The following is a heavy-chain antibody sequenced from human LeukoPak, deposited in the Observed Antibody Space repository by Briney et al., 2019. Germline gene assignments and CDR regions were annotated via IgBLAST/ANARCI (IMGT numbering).Heavy chain of an antibody. CDR1: GFSFSTYP. J-gene: IGHJ6*02. CDR2: ISYDGSNK. CDR3: ARARAGLGYYYGMDV. V-gene: IGHV3-30*04. D-gene: IGHD6-19*01. Sequence: GSLRLSCAASGFSFSTYPMSWVRQAPGKGLEWVAVISYDGSNKYYADSVKGRFTISRDNSKNTLYLQMNSLRAEDTAVYYCARARAGLGYYYGMDVWGQGTTVTVSS.